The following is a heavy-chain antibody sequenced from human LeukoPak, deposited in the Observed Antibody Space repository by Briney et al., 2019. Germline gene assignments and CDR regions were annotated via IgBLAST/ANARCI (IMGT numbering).Heavy chain of an antibody. Sequence: SETLSLTCTVSGASISSYYWSWVRQPAGEGLEWIGRIYTSGSTNYKPSLKSRVTMSVDTSKNQFSLKLSSVTAADTAVYYCARERGYCSSGSRHYDMDVWGQGTTVTVSS. CDR3: ARERGYCSSGSRHYDMDV. J-gene: IGHJ6*02. D-gene: IGHD2-15*01. V-gene: IGHV4-4*07. CDR1: GASISSYY. CDR2: IYTSGST.